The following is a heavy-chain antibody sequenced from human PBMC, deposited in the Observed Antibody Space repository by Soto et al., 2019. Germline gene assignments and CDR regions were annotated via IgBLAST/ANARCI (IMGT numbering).Heavy chain of an antibody. CDR2: VYYTGST. V-gene: IGHV4-59*08. J-gene: IGHJ4*02. Sequence: QVHLQESGPGLVKPSETLSLNCSVSGGHLSGYYWSWIRQPPGMGLEWIGSVYYTGSTKYNPSLNSLITISLDRSKYQFSLQLDSVTAADTAMYFSAGTIFIRSGPNRCQFAYWGPGAQVAVSS. CDR3: AGTIFIRSGPNRCQFAY. D-gene: IGHD3-3*01. CDR1: GGHLSGYY.